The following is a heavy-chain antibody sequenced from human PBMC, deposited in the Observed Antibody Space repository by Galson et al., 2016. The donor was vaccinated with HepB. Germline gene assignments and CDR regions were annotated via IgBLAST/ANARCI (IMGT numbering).Heavy chain of an antibody. V-gene: IGHV3-23*01. CDR2: IDENSVET. CDR1: GFTFSLYV. J-gene: IGHJ4*02. D-gene: IGHD6-19*01. Sequence: SLRLSCAASGFTFSLYVMSWVRQAPGKGLEWVSTIDENSVETQYADSVKGRFTISRDNSDNDLYLQMNSLRAEDTAIYYCAKKLKPPVAGNNFFGSWGQGTLVTVSS. CDR3: AKKLKPPVAGNNFFGS.